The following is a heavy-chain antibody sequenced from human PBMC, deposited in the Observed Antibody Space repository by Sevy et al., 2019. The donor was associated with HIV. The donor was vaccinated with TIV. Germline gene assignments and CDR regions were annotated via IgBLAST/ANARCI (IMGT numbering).Heavy chain of an antibody. D-gene: IGHD2-15*01. Sequence: SQTLSLTCAISGDSVSSNSAAWNWIRQSPSRGLEWLGRTYYRSKWYNDYAVSVKSRITINPDTSNNQYSLQLNSVTPDETAVYYCASTGGGGYCSGGSCYSSYYYFYGMDVWGQGTTVTVSS. CDR2: TYYRSKWYN. J-gene: IGHJ6*02. CDR1: GDSVSSNSAA. CDR3: ASTGGGGYCSGGSCYSSYYYFYGMDV. V-gene: IGHV6-1*01.